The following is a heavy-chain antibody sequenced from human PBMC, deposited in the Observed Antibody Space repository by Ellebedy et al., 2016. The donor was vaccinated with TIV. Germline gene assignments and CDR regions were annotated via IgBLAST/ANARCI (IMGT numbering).Heavy chain of an antibody. D-gene: IGHD3-22*01. CDR3: AKGKGGGSDSSAPRYYFDY. J-gene: IGHJ4*02. CDR2: ISNTGSRT. Sequence: GESLKISCAASGFTFSSYAMSWVRQAPGKGLEWVSTISNTGSRTYYADSVEGRFIISRDNSKKTLYLQMNSLRGEDTGVYYCAKGKGGGSDSSAPRYYFDYWGLGTLVTVSS. CDR1: GFTFSSYA. V-gene: IGHV3-23*01.